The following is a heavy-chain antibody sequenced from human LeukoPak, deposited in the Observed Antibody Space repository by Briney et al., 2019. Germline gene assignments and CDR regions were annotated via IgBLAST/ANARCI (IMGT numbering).Heavy chain of an antibody. CDR3: ASDIAANTFDY. J-gene: IGHJ4*02. V-gene: IGHV1-2*02. CDR2: INPNSGGT. Sequence: ASVEVSCKASGYTFTGYYMHWVRQAPGQGLEWMGWINPNSGGTNYAQKLQGRVTMTRDTTISTAYMELSRLRSDDTAVYYCASDIAANTFDYWGQGTLVTVSS. D-gene: IGHD6-13*01. CDR1: GYTFTGYY.